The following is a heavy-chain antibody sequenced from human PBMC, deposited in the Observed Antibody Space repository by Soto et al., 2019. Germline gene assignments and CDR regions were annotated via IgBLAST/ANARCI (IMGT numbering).Heavy chain of an antibody. CDR1: VDSVSSNSAA. CDR2: TSYRSKWYN. Sequence: SQTLSLTCAISVDSVSSNSAAWDWIRQSPSRGREWLGRTSYRSKWYNDYAVSVKGRITIKPETSKNEFSLQLNSVTPEGPSVYYWARVWGSSFGGSPFNWFDPWGQGTLVTVSS. D-gene: IGHD6-6*01. J-gene: IGHJ5*02. CDR3: ARVWGSSFGGSPFNWFDP. V-gene: IGHV6-1*01.